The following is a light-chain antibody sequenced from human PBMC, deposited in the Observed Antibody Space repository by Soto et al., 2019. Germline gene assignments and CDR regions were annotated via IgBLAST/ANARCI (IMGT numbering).Light chain of an antibody. Sequence: QSALTQPASVSGSPGQSITSSCTGTSSDVGGYNYVSWYQQHPGKAPKLIIYEVSNRPSGVSNRFSGSKSGNTASLIISGLQAEDEADYYCNSYTSKSTGVFGTGTKLTVL. J-gene: IGLJ1*01. CDR1: SSDVGGYNY. V-gene: IGLV2-14*01. CDR2: EVS. CDR3: NSYTSKSTGV.